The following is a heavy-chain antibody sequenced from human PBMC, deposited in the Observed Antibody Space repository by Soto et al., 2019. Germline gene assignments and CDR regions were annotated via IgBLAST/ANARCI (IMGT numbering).Heavy chain of an antibody. Sequence: QVQLVQSGAEVKKPGSSVKVSCKASGGTFSSYTISWVRQAPGQGLEWLGRIIPILGIANYAQKFQGRVTITADKSTSTAYMELSSLRSEDTAVYYCARDLRGQQQLPSNWFDPWGQGTLVTVSS. V-gene: IGHV1-69*08. J-gene: IGHJ5*02. CDR1: GGTFSSYT. CDR2: IIPILGIA. CDR3: ARDLRGQQQLPSNWFDP. D-gene: IGHD6-13*01.